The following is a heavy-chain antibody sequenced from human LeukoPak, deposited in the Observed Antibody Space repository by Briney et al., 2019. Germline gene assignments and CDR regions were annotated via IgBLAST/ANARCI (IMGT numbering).Heavy chain of an antibody. Sequence: NPGESLKISCKGSGYSFTSYWIGWVRPMPGKGLEWMGIIYPGDSDTRYSPSFQGQVTISADKSISTAYLQWSSLKASDTAMYYCARHATYYYDSSGYLYYFDYWGQGTLVTVSS. CDR2: IYPGDSDT. CDR1: GYSFTSYW. J-gene: IGHJ4*02. D-gene: IGHD3-22*01. CDR3: ARHATYYYDSSGYLYYFDY. V-gene: IGHV5-51*01.